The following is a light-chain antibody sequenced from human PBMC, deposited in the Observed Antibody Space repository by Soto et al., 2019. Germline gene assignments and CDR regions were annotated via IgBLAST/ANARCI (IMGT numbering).Light chain of an antibody. Sequence: QSALTQPASVSGSPGQSITISCTGTSSDVGGYNYVSWYQQHPGKAPKLMIYDVNNRPSGVSNRFSGSKSDNTASLTISGRQAEDEADDYCSSYISSNTLVVFGGGTKLTVL. CDR1: SSDVGGYNY. V-gene: IGLV2-14*03. CDR3: SSYISSNTLVV. J-gene: IGLJ2*01. CDR2: DVN.